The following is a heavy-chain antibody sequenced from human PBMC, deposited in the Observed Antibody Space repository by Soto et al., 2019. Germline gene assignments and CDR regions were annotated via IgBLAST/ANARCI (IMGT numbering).Heavy chain of an antibody. Sequence: VGSLRLSCAASGFTFSAYARTWVRQAPGKGLEWVSYISSSSSTIYYADSVKGRFTISRDNAKNSLYLQMNSLRDEDTAVYYCARDNWIYEDYWGQGTLVTVSS. D-gene: IGHD1-7*01. J-gene: IGHJ4*02. V-gene: IGHV3-48*02. CDR2: ISSSSSTI. CDR1: GFTFSAYA. CDR3: ARDNWIYEDY.